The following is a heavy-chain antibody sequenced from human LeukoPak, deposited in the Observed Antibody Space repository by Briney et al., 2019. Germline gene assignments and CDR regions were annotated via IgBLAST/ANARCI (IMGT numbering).Heavy chain of an antibody. D-gene: IGHD2-8*01. CDR1: GGSISSGGYS. V-gene: IGHV4-30-2*01. CDR2: IYHSGST. J-gene: IGHJ6*02. CDR3: AGSCTNGVCPEGYYYYGMDV. Sequence: KPSETLSLTCAVSGGSISSGGYSWSWIRQPPGKGLEWIGYIYHSGSTYYNPSLKSRVTISVDTSKNQFSLKLSSVTAADTAVYYCAGSCTNGVCPEGYYYYGMDVWGQGTTVTVSS.